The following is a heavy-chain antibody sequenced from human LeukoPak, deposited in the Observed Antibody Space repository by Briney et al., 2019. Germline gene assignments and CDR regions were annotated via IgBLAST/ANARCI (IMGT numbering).Heavy chain of an antibody. D-gene: IGHD4-17*01. Sequence: PGGSLRLSCAASGFTVSSRYMSWVRQAPGKGLEWVSYISSSGSTIYYADSVKGRFTISRDNAKNSLYLQMNSLRAEDTAVYYCARGQADYGDYVLDWGQGTLVTVSS. CDR2: ISSSGSTI. V-gene: IGHV3-48*03. CDR3: ARGQADYGDYVLD. CDR1: GFTVSSRY. J-gene: IGHJ4*02.